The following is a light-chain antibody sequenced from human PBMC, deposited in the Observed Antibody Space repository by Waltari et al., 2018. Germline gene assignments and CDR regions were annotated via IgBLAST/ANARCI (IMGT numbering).Light chain of an antibody. CDR1: QIISSW. J-gene: IGKJ1*01. CDR3: QQYGGSSLT. V-gene: IGKV1-5*03. Sequence: DIPMTQSPSNLSASVGDRVTITCRASQIISSWLAWYQQKPGKAPNLLIYKASTLEGGVPSRFSGSGSGTEFTLTISSLQPDDVATYYCQQYGGSSLTFGQGTRVEVK. CDR2: KAS.